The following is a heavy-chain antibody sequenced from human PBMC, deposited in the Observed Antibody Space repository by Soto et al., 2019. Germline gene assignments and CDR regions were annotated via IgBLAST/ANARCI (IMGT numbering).Heavy chain of an antibody. D-gene: IGHD6-6*01. CDR1: GFTFDAYT. CDR2: ISWDGGST. Sequence: GGSLRLSCAASGFTFDAYTMHWVRQAPGKGLEWVSPISWDGGSTYYADSVKGRFTISRDNSKNSLYLQMNSLRTEDTALYYCAKDIVYSSSSGGMDVWGQGTTVTVSS. CDR3: AKDIVYSSSSGGMDV. V-gene: IGHV3-43*01. J-gene: IGHJ6*02.